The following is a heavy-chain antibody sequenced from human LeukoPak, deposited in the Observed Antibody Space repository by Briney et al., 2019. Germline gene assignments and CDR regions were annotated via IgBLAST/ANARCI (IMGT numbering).Heavy chain of an antibody. Sequence: SETLSLTYTVSGGSISSSSYYWGWIRQSPGKGLEWIGFFHHSGSTNYNPSFKSRVTISADTSNNHFSLRLTSVTAADTAVYYCAGGWLPDKDDFWGQGTLVTVSA. CDR2: FHHSGST. CDR1: GGSISSSSYY. CDR3: AGGWLPDKDDF. V-gene: IGHV4-61*03. J-gene: IGHJ4*02. D-gene: IGHD5-24*01.